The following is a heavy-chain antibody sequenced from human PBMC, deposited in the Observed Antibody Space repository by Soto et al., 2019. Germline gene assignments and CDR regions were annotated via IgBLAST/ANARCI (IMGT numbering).Heavy chain of an antibody. D-gene: IGHD3-16*01. Sequence: QVQLVESGGGVVQPGRSLRLTCVASGYTFGDHGLHWVRQAPGKGLEWVAVIWYDESKQYYQDSVKGRFTISKDNSRNTLYLQINNLRVEDTAVYYCARVWGQFPTMEFGGQGTLVTVSS. CDR2: IWYDESKQ. CDR3: ARVWGQFPTMEF. V-gene: IGHV3-33*01. J-gene: IGHJ4*02. CDR1: GYTFGDHG.